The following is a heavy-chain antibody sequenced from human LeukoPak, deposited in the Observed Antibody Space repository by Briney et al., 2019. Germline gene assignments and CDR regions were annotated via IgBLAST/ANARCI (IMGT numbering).Heavy chain of an antibody. Sequence: ASVKVSCKASGYTFSGYHMHWVRQAPGQGLEWMGWINPDSGGTTYAQKFQGRVTMTRDTSISTAYMELSRLRSDDTAVYYCARVRRLWFRELDYWGQGTLVTVSS. J-gene: IGHJ4*02. V-gene: IGHV1-2*02. D-gene: IGHD3-10*01. CDR2: INPDSGGT. CDR3: ARVRRLWFRELDY. CDR1: GYTFSGYH.